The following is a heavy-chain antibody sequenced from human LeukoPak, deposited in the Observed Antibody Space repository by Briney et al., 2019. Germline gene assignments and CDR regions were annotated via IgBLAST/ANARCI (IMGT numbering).Heavy chain of an antibody. J-gene: IGHJ4*02. CDR2: IKQDGSEK. V-gene: IGHV3-7*01. CDR1: GFTFSSYW. CDR3: ARDTPPYYDFWSSGLGCLDY. D-gene: IGHD3-3*01. Sequence: GGSLRLSCAASGFTFSSYWMRWVRQAPGKGLEWVANIKQDGSEKYYVDSVKGRFTISRDNAKNSLYLQMNSLRAEDTAVYYCARDTPPYYDFWSSGLGCLDYWGQGTLVTVSS.